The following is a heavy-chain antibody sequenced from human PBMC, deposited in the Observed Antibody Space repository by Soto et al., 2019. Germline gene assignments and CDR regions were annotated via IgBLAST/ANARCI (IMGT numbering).Heavy chain of an antibody. CDR3: AKRNKYYDFWSDFDD. CDR2: ISGGGEYT. CDR1: GFTFSNYA. V-gene: IGHV3-23*01. J-gene: IGHJ4*02. D-gene: IGHD3-3*01. Sequence: GGSLRLSCAASGFTFSNYAMTWVRQAPGKGLEWVSAISGGGEYTYYADSVKGRFTISRDNSKNTLYLQMNSLRAEDTAIYFCAKRNKYYDFWSDFDDWGQGTLVTVSS.